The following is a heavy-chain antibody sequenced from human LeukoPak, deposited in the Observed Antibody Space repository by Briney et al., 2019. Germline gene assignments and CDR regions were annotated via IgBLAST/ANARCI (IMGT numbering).Heavy chain of an antibody. CDR2: IYPGDSDT. V-gene: IGHV5-51*01. CDR3: ARPDYYDSSGYYLRPIRY. J-gene: IGHJ4*02. D-gene: IGHD3-22*01. Sequence: GESLKISCKGSGYRFTSYWIGWVRQMPGKGLEWMGIIYPGDSDTRYSPSFQGQVTISADKSISTAYLQWSSLKASDTAMYYCARPDYYDSSGYYLRPIRYWGQGTLVTVSS. CDR1: GYRFTSYW.